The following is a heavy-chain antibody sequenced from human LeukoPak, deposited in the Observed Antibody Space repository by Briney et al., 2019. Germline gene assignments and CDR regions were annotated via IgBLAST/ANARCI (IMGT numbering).Heavy chain of an antibody. CDR2: INPNSGGT. D-gene: IGHD5-24*01. V-gene: IGHV1-2*04. Sequence: GASVKVSCKASGYTFTGYYMHWVRQAPGQGLEWMGWINPNSGGTNYAQKFQGWVTMTRDTSISTAYMELSRLRSDDTAVYYCARGGVSPRDGYPEGYFDYWGQGTLVTVSS. CDR1: GYTFTGYY. J-gene: IGHJ4*02. CDR3: ARGGVSPRDGYPEGYFDY.